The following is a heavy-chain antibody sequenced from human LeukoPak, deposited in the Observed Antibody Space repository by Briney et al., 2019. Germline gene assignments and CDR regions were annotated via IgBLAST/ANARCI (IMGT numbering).Heavy chain of an antibody. D-gene: IGHD3-22*01. V-gene: IGHV1-46*01. CDR2: INPSGGST. CDR3: ARAFSPIYYDSSGLGYAFDI. Sequence: ASVKVSCKASGYTFTSYYMHWVRQAPGQGLEWMGIINPSGGSTSYAQKFQGRVTMTRDTSTSTVYMELSSLRSEDTAVYYCARAFSPIYYDSSGLGYAFDIWGQGTMVTVSS. J-gene: IGHJ3*02. CDR1: GYTFTSYY.